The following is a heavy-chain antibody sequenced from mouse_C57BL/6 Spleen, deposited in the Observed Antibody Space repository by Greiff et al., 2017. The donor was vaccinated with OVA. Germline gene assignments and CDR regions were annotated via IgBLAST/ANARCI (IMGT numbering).Heavy chain of an antibody. V-gene: IGHV3-6*01. Sequence: EVQLQQSGPGLVKPSQSLSLTCSVTGYSITSGYYWNWIRQFPGNKLEWMGYISYDGSNNYNPSLKNRISITRDTAKNQFFLKLNSVTTEDTATYYCAREVFYYDYDGWYFDVWGTGTTVTVSS. D-gene: IGHD2-4*01. CDR1: GYSITSGYY. CDR3: AREVFYYDYDGWYFDV. CDR2: ISYDGSN. J-gene: IGHJ1*03.